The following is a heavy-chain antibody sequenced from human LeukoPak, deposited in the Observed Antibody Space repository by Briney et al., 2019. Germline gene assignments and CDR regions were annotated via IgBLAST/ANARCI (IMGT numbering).Heavy chain of an antibody. V-gene: IGHV5-51*01. CDR2: IYPGDSDT. J-gene: IGHJ5*02. CDR3: ATTYSSSWYPNWFDP. D-gene: IGHD6-13*01. Sequence: GESLKISCQGSGSRFTSYWIGWVRQLPGKGLEWMGIIYPGDSDTSYSPSFQAQVPISADKSITTSSLQWTALKASDTAMYYCATTYSSSWYPNWFDPWGQGTLVTVSS. CDR1: GSRFTSYW.